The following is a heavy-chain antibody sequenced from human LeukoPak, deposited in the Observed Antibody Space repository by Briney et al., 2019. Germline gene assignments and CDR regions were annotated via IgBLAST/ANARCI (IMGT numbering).Heavy chain of an antibody. CDR2: IYYSGST. CDR1: GGSISGYY. D-gene: IGHD5-24*01. V-gene: IGHV4-59*08. CDR3: ARGLRRDGYNWGLWK. J-gene: IGHJ4*02. Sequence: SETLSLTCTVSGGSISGYYWSWIRQPPGKGLEWIGYIYYSGSTNYNPSLKSRVTISVDTSKNQFSLKLSSVTAADTAVYYCARGLRRDGYNWGLWKWGQGTLVTVSS.